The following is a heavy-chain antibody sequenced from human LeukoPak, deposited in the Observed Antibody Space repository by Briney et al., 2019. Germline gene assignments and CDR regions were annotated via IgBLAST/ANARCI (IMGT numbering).Heavy chain of an antibody. CDR3: ARGGSTLFDY. Sequence: PSETLSLTCTVSGGSISSYYWSWIRQPPGKGLEWIGYIYHSGSTYYNPSLKSRVTISVDRSKNQFSLKLSSVTAADTAVYYCARGGSTLFDYWGQGTLVTVSS. CDR2: IYHSGST. J-gene: IGHJ4*02. D-gene: IGHD5/OR15-5a*01. CDR1: GGSISSYY. V-gene: IGHV4-59*12.